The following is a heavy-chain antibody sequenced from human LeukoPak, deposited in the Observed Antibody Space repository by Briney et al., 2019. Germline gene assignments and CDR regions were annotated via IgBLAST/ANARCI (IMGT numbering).Heavy chain of an antibody. D-gene: IGHD5-24*01. Sequence: SQTLSLTCAVYGGSFSPYYWSWIRQSPGKGLEWIAEIDHRGDTNYNPSVKSRVPISIETSKNQFSLNRRSLNAATTAVFSFARGATISETGYFDFWGQGTLVTVSS. CDR1: GGSFSPYY. CDR2: IDHRGDT. V-gene: IGHV4-34*01. CDR3: ARGATISETGYFDF. J-gene: IGHJ4*03.